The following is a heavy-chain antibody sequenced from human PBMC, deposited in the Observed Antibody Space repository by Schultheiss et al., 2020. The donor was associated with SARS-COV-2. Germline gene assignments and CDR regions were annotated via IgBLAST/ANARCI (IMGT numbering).Heavy chain of an antibody. J-gene: IGHJ4*02. Sequence: GGSLRLSCAASGFTFSSYGMHWVRQAPGKGLEWVAVISYDGSNKYYADSVKGRFTISRDNSKNTLYLQMNSLRAEDTAVYYCARGVGGGYYATSFDYWGQGTLVTVSS. CDR1: GFTFSSYG. CDR3: ARGVGGGYYATSFDY. V-gene: IGHV3-30*03. CDR2: ISYDGSNK. D-gene: IGHD3-22*01.